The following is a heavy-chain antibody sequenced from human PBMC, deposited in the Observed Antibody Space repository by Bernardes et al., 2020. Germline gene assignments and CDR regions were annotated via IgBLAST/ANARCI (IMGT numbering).Heavy chain of an antibody. CDR1: GFTFSSYW. V-gene: IGHV3-74*01. CDR2: INSDGSST. CDR3: AREYSSSSGEDNWYYFDY. J-gene: IGHJ4*02. D-gene: IGHD6-6*01. Sequence: GGSLRLSCAASGFTFSSYWMHWVRQAPGKGLVWVSRINSDGSSTSYADSVKGRFTISRDNAKNTLYLQMNSLRAEDTAVYYCAREYSSSSGEDNWYYFDYWGQGTLVTVSS.